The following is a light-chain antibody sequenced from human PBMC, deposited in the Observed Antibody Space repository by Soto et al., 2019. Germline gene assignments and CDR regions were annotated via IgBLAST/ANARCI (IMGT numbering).Light chain of an antibody. CDR1: QSVRNSY. V-gene: IGKV3-20*01. J-gene: IGKJ1*01. Sequence: EIVLTQSPGTLSLSPGERATLSCRASQSVRNSYLAVYQQKPGQAPRLLMYGASTGASGIPDRFSGSGSGTDFTLTISRLEPEDFAVYYCQQYGSSPRTFGKGTKVEIK. CDR2: GAS. CDR3: QQYGSSPRT.